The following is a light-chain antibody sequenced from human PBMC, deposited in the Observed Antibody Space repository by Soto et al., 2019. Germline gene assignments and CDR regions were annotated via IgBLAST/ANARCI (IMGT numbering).Light chain of an antibody. CDR2: SND. CDR3: VSWDDSLRAVV. Sequence: QSVLTQPPSASGTPGQRVTISCSGSTSNIGSNTVNFYQQVPGSAPKLLIHSNDQRHSGVPDRFSGSKSGTSASLAISGLQPEDEADYYCVSWDDSLRAVVFGGGTKVTVL. J-gene: IGLJ2*01. V-gene: IGLV1-44*01. CDR1: TSNIGSNT.